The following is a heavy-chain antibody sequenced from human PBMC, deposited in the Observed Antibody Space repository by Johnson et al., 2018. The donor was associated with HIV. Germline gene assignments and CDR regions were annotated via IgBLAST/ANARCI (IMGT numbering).Heavy chain of an antibody. CDR3: AKANVSGSYWAFDI. CDR2: INWNGGST. CDR1: GFTFDDYG. V-gene: IGHV3-20*04. J-gene: IGHJ3*02. D-gene: IGHD3-10*01. Sequence: EQLEESGGDLVQPGGSLRLSCAASGFTFDDYGMSWVRQAPGKGLKWVSGINWNGGSTGYADSVKGRFTISRDNAKNSLYLQMNSLRAEDTALYYCAKANVSGSYWAFDIWGQGTMVTVSS.